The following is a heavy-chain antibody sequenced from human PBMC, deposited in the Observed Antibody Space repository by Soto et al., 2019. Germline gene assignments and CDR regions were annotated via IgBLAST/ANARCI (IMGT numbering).Heavy chain of an antibody. Sequence: ASEPLSHTCTVAYGYISRGGCYCSWIRQHPGKGLEWIGYIYYSGSTYYNPSLKSRVTISVDTSKSQFSLKLSSVTAADTAVYYCARVHLNPGELFSQYFDYWGQGTLVTVSS. J-gene: IGHJ4*02. D-gene: IGHD3-10*01. CDR2: IYYSGST. CDR3: ARVHLNPGELFSQYFDY. CDR1: YGYISRGGCY. V-gene: IGHV4-31*03.